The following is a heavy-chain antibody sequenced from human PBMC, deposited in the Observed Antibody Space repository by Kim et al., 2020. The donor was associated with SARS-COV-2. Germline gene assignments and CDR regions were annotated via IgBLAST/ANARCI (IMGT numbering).Heavy chain of an antibody. CDR3: ARVSGTTSFDY. J-gene: IGHJ4*02. V-gene: IGHV3-21*01. D-gene: IGHD1-7*01. CDR2: I. Sequence: IYYAYSGKGRFTISRDNAKNSLYLQMNSLRAEDTAVYYCARVSGTTSFDYWGQGTLVTVSS.